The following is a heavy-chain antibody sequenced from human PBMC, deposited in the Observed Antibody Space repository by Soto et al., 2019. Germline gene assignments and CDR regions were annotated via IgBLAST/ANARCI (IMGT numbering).Heavy chain of an antibody. CDR1: GFTFDDYA. CDR2: ISWHSGSI. D-gene: IGHD2-15*01. V-gene: IGHV3-9*01. J-gene: IGHJ4*02. CDR3: SKDTIRLVSSWTHIRGYFDY. Sequence: GGSLILSWAASGFTFDDYAMHWVRQAPGKGLKWVSGISWHSGSIGYADSVKGRFTISRDNAKSSLYLQMNSLRGEDTALYYCSKDTIRLVSSWTHIRGYFDYWGQGTLVTSP.